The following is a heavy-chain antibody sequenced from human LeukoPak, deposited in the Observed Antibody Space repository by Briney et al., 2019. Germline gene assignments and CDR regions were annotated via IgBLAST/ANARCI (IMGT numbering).Heavy chain of an antibody. CDR1: GYTFTGYY. CDR3: ARARSIAARGCYYYYMDV. Sequence: ASVKVSCKASGYTFTGYYMHWVRQAPGQGLEWMGWINPNSGGTNYAQKFQGRVTMTRDTSISTAYMELSRLRSDDTAVYYCARARSIAARGCYYYYMDVWGKGTTVTVSS. V-gene: IGHV1-2*02. D-gene: IGHD6-6*01. J-gene: IGHJ6*03. CDR2: INPNSGGT.